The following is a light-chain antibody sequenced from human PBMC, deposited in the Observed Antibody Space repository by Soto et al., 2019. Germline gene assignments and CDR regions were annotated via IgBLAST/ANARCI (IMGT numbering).Light chain of an antibody. V-gene: IGKV3-15*01. Sequence: IVMTQSPATLSVSPGERVTLSCRASQSVSSNLAWYQQKPAQAPRLLIYGASTRATGSPVRFSGSGCGTEFTLTISCLQSEDFAYYYCQHYNNWPVTFGQGTKVEIK. CDR3: QHYNNWPVT. J-gene: IGKJ1*01. CDR2: GAS. CDR1: QSVSSN.